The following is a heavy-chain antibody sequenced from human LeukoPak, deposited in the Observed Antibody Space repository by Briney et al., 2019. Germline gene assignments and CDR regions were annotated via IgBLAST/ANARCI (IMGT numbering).Heavy chain of an antibody. J-gene: IGHJ5*02. V-gene: IGHV3-66*01. CDR3: ARVYYDFWSGTNNWFDP. Sequence: GGSLRLSCAASGFTFSSNYMSWVRQAPGKGLEWVSVIYSGGSTYYADSVKGRFTISRDNSKNTLYLQMNSLRAEDTAVYYCARVYYDFWSGTNNWFDPWGQGTLVTVSS. CDR2: IYSGGST. CDR1: GFTFSSNY. D-gene: IGHD3-3*01.